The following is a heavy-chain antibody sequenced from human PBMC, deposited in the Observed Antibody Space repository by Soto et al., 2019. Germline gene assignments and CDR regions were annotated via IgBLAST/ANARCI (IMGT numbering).Heavy chain of an antibody. CDR3: ARVGTVPGHYGMDV. Sequence: EVQLVESGGGLVQPGGSLRLSCAASGFTFSDHYMDWVRQAPGKGLEWVGRTRNKANSYTTEYAASVKGRFTISRDDSQHSLYVQMNSLKSADTAVYYCARVGTVPGHYGMDVWGPGTTVSLSS. CDR1: GFTFSDHY. D-gene: IGHD7-27*01. J-gene: IGHJ6*02. V-gene: IGHV3-72*01. CDR2: TRNKANSYTT.